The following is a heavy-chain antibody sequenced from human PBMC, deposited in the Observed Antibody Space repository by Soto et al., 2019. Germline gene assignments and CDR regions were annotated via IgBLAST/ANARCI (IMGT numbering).Heavy chain of an antibody. D-gene: IGHD1-26*01. V-gene: IGHV3-30*18. J-gene: IGHJ6*02. CDR2: ISNDGSNK. CDR1: GFTFSSYG. CDR3: AKDETTNNYHYYYGMDL. Sequence: QVQLVESGGGVVQPGRSLRLSCAASGFTFSSYGMYWVRQAPGKGLEWVAVISNDGSNKYYVDSVKGRFTISRDNSKNTLYLQMNSLRAEDTAMYYCAKDETTNNYHYYYGMDLWGQGTTVTVSS.